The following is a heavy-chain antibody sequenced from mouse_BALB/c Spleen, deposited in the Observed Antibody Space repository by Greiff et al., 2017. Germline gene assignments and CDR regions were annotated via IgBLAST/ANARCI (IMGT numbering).Heavy chain of an antibody. Sequence: EVQLVESGGGLVKPGGSLKLSCAASGFAFSSYDMSWVRQTPEKRLEWVAYISSGGGSTYYPDTVKGRFTISRVNAKNTLYLQMSSLKSEDTAMYYCARKLGEGAYWGQGTLVTVSA. CDR2: ISSGGGST. D-gene: IGHD4-1*01. CDR3: ARKLGEGAY. CDR1: GFAFSSYD. J-gene: IGHJ3*01. V-gene: IGHV5-12-1*01.